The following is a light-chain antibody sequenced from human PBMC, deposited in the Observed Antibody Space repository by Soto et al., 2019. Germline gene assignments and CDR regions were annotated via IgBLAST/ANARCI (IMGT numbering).Light chain of an antibody. J-gene: IGKJ5*01. CDR3: LQRHRWPIT. Sequence: EIVMTQSPATLSVSPGERATLSCRASQSFRGLLAWYQQKPGQAPRLLIYDAYNRATGIPPRFSGSGSGTDFTLTISSLEPEDSAVYYCLQRHRWPITFGQGTRLEIK. CDR1: QSFRGL. V-gene: IGKV3-11*01. CDR2: DAY.